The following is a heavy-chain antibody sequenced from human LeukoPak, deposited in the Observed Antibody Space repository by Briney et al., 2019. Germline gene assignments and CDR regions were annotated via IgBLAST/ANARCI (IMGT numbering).Heavy chain of an antibody. J-gene: IGHJ4*02. Sequence: GGSLRLSCAASGFTFSSYAMHWVRQAPGKGLEWVAVISYDGSNKYYADSVKGRFTTSRDNAKSSLYLQMNSLRAEDTAVYCCGRGHWGLDYWGQGALVTVSS. V-gene: IGHV3-30*04. CDR1: GFTFSSYA. CDR3: GRGHWGLDY. CDR2: ISYDGSNK. D-gene: IGHD7-27*01.